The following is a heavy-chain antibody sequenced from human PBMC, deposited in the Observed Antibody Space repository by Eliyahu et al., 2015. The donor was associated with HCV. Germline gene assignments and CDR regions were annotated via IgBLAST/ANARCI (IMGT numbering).Heavy chain of an antibody. D-gene: IGHD4-11*01. CDR3: VREDSIAPAKFWFDP. V-gene: IGHV3-74*01. CDR2: INSDASSI. CDR1: GFTFGGNX. J-gene: IGHJ5*02. Sequence: EVQLVESGGGLVQPGGSLRLSCAASGFTFGGNXMHWVRQAPGKGVVGVSRINSDASSIKYADSVKGRFTISRDNAKNALYLQMNSLRADDTAVYYCVREDSIAPAKFWFDPWGQGTLVTVSS.